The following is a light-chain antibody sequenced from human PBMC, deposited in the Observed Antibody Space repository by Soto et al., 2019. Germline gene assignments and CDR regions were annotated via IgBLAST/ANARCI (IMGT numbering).Light chain of an antibody. CDR1: QNIGSY. CDR3: QQSDSTPLT. Sequence: PFTQSPWSLSSSVGDGVTITFPASQNIGSYLNWYQQKPGKAPKLLITTASTLQSGVPSRFSGGGSATDFTLTISRLQPEDFATYYCQQSDSTPLTFGGGTKGDIK. J-gene: IGKJ4*01. CDR2: TAS. V-gene: IGKV1-39*01.